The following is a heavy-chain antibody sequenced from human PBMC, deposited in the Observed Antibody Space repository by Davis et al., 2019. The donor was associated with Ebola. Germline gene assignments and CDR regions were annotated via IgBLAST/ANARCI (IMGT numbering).Heavy chain of an antibody. CDR3: AKDLLAYCGGDCRGPGY. CDR2: ISYDGSNK. Sequence: GGSLRLSCAASGFTFSSYGMHWVRQAPGKGLEWVAVISYDGSNKYYADSVKGRFTISRDNSKNTLYLQMNSLRAEDTAVYYCAKDLLAYCGGDCRGPGYWGQGTLVTVSS. J-gene: IGHJ4*02. D-gene: IGHD2-21*02. V-gene: IGHV3-30*18. CDR1: GFTFSSYG.